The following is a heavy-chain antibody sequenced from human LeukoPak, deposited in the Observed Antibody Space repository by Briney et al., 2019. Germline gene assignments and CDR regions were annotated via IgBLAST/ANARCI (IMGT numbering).Heavy chain of an antibody. J-gene: IGHJ4*02. CDR1: GFTFSSYA. CDR2: ISGSGGST. D-gene: IGHD3-3*01. Sequence: GGSLRLSCAASGFTFSSYAMSWVRQAPGKGLEWVSAISGSGGSTYYADSVKGRFTISRDSSKNTLYLQMNSLRAEDTAVYYCAKDPITIFGVVTRIFDCWGQGTLVTVSS. CDR3: AKDPITIFGVVTRIFDC. V-gene: IGHV3-23*01.